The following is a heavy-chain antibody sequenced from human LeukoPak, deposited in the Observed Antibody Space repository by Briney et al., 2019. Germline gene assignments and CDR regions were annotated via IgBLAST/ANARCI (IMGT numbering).Heavy chain of an antibody. Sequence: GGSLRLSCAASGFTFSSYSMNWVRQAPGKGLEWVSSISSSSSYIYYADSVKGRFTISRDNAKNSLYLQMNSLRAEDTAVYYCAKGDQYCSGGSCYGNYYFDYWGQGTLVTVSS. J-gene: IGHJ4*02. CDR3: AKGDQYCSGGSCYGNYYFDY. CDR1: GFTFSSYS. V-gene: IGHV3-21*01. CDR2: ISSSSSYI. D-gene: IGHD2-15*01.